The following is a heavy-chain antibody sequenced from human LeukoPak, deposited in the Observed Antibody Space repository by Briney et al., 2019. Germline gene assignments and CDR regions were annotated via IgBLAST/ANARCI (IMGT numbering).Heavy chain of an antibody. CDR3: AREEGRYDIEFGGFGY. J-gene: IGHJ4*02. Sequence: GGSLRLSCAASGFTFSSYAMHWVRQAPGKGLEWVAVISYDGSNKYYADSVKGRFTISRDNSKNTLYLQMNSLRAEDTAVYYCAREEGRYDIEFGGFGYWGQGTLVTVSS. CDR2: ISYDGSNK. V-gene: IGHV3-30-3*01. D-gene: IGHD3-16*01. CDR1: GFTFSSYA.